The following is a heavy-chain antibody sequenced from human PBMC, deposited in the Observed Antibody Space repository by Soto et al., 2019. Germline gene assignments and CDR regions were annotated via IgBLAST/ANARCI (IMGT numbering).Heavy chain of an antibody. CDR3: AVSNPRYSYGAETDYYYYGMDV. CDR1: GGSFSGYY. J-gene: IGHJ6*02. V-gene: IGHV4-34*01. Sequence: SETLSLTCAVYGGSFSGYYWSWIRQPPGKGLEWIGEINHSGSTNYNPSLKSRVTISVDTSKNQFSLKLSSVTAADTAVYYCAVSNPRYSYGAETDYYYYGMDVWGQGTTVTVSS. D-gene: IGHD5-18*01. CDR2: INHSGST.